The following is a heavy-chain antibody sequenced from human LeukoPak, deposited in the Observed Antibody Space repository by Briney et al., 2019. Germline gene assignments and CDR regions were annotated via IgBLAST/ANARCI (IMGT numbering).Heavy chain of an antibody. Sequence: ASVKVSCKASGYTFTSYDINWVRQVTGQGLEWMGWMNPNSGNTGYAQKFQGRVTITADESTSTAYMELSSLRSEDTAVYYCARGSVAGTVADSFDYWGQGTLVTVSS. D-gene: IGHD6-19*01. CDR1: GYTFTSYD. CDR3: ARGSVAGTVADSFDY. V-gene: IGHV1-8*03. CDR2: MNPNSGNT. J-gene: IGHJ4*02.